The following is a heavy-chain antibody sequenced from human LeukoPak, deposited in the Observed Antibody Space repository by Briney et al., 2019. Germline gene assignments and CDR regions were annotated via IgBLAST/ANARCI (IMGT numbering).Heavy chain of an antibody. Sequence: SETLSLTCTVSGGSISSYYWSWIRQPPGKGLEWIAYVYYTGRTLYNPSLEGRVTISVDMSKTQFSLTVTSVTAADTAVYYCARHMSVSYDAFDLWGRGTTVTVSS. V-gene: IGHV4-59*08. D-gene: IGHD3-10*01. CDR1: GGSISSYY. CDR3: ARHMSVSYDAFDL. CDR2: VYYTGRT. J-gene: IGHJ3*01.